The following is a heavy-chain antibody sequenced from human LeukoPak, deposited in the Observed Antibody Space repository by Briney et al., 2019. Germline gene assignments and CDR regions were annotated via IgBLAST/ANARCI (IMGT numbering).Heavy chain of an antibody. CDR1: GGSISSGGYY. J-gene: IGHJ6*02. Sequence: SETLSLTCTVSGGSISSGGYYWSRIRQHPGKGLEWIGYIYYSGSTYYNPSLKSRVTISVDTSENQFSLKLSSVTAADTAVYYCARFVVPAAMSHYYYYGMDVWGQGTTVTVSS. D-gene: IGHD2-2*01. V-gene: IGHV4-31*03. CDR2: IYYSGST. CDR3: ARFVVPAAMSHYYYYGMDV.